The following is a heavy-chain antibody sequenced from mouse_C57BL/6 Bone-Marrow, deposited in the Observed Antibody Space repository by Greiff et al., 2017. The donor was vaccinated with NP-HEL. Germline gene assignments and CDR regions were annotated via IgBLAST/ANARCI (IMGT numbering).Heavy chain of an antibody. J-gene: IGHJ2*01. CDR3: ARDPGYYGSSYGY. D-gene: IGHD1-1*01. CDR1: GFTFSSYA. CDR2: ISDGGSYT. Sequence: EVMLVESGGGLVKPGGSLKLSCAASGFTFSSYAMSWVRQTPEKRLAWVATISDGGSYTYYPDNVKGRFTISRDNAKNNLYLQMSHLKSEDTAMYYCARDPGYYGSSYGYWGQGTTLTVSS. V-gene: IGHV5-4*01.